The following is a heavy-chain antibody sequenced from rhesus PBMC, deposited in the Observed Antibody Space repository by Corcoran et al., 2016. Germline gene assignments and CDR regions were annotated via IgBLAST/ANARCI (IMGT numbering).Heavy chain of an antibody. CDR3: AKFSVGLDS. V-gene: IGHV3S5*01. CDR2: ISYPGAVT. CDR1: GFTFSGYC. Sequence: EVQLVETGGDLVQPGGSLMLSCAVSGFTFSGYCMGWVRRAPGKGLEWVSAISYPGAVTYYADSVKGRFTISRDNSKNTLSLEINSLRAEDTAVYYCAKFSVGLDSWGQGVVVTISS. J-gene: IGHJ6*01.